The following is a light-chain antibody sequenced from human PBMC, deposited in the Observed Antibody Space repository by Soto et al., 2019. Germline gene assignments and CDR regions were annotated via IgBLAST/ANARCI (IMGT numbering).Light chain of an antibody. V-gene: IGKV3-20*01. J-gene: IGKJ2*01. CDR1: QSVSSSY. CDR2: GAS. CDR3: QQYGSSRLT. Sequence: EIVLTQSPGTLSLSPGERATLSCRASQSVSSSYLAWYQQKPGQAPRLLIYGASSRATGIPDRFSGSGSGTDFTFTISRLEPEDFAVYYCQQYGSSRLTFGQGTKLEIK.